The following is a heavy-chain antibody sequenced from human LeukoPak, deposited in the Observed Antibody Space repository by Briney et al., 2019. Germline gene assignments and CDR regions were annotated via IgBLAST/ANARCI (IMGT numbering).Heavy chain of an antibody. CDR1: GFTFTDSY. Sequence: PGGSLRLSCAASGFTFTDSYMTWVRQAPGKGLEWLSYISGSGGDTNYADSVRGRFTISRGNAKNSLYLQMNSLRVEDTAVYYCARDPRTVRIWGQGTLVTVSS. V-gene: IGHV3-11*06. J-gene: IGHJ4*02. CDR2: ISGSGGDT. D-gene: IGHD1-1*01. CDR3: ARDPRTVRI.